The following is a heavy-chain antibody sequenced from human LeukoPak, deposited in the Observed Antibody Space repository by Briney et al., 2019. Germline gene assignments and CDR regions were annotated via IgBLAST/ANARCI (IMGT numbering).Heavy chain of an antibody. V-gene: IGHV4-59*01. CDR2: IYYSGST. J-gene: IGHJ5*02. CDR3: ARSYCSGGSCSNWFDP. Sequence: SETLSLTCTVSGGSISSYYWSWLRQPPGKGLEWIGYIYYSGSTNYNPSLKSRVTISVDTSKNQFSLKLSSVTAADTAVYYCARSYCSGGSCSNWFDPWGQGTLVTVSS. CDR1: GGSISSYY. D-gene: IGHD2-15*01.